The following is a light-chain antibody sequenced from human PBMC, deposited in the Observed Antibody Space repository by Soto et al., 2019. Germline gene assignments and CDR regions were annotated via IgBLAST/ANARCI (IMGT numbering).Light chain of an antibody. Sequence: DIQMTQSPSTLSASVGDRVTITCRASQSISSWLAWYQQKPGKAPNLLIYKASSLESGVPSRFSGSGSGTELTLTIRSLQPDDFATYYCQQYNSYPVTFGQGTKLEIK. J-gene: IGKJ2*01. CDR1: QSISSW. CDR3: QQYNSYPVT. CDR2: KAS. V-gene: IGKV1-5*03.